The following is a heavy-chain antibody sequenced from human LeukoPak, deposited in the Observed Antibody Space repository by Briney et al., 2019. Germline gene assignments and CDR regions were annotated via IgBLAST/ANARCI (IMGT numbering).Heavy chain of an antibody. Sequence: SETLSLTCTVSGGSMNNYYWSWFRRPPGKGLEWIAYVYQTGDTRYNPSLKSRVSISLDTSKNQFSLQLRSVTATDTAVYYCARHPFSAPFDSWGQGILVTVSP. CDR3: ARHPFSAPFDS. D-gene: IGHD6-19*01. J-gene: IGHJ4*02. V-gene: IGHV4-59*08. CDR2: VYQTGDT. CDR1: GGSMNNYY.